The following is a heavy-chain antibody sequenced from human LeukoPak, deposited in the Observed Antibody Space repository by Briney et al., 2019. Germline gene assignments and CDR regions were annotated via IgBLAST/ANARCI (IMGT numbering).Heavy chain of an antibody. Sequence: ASVKVSCKASGYTFTGYYMHWVRQAPGQGLEWMGWINPNSGGTNYAQKFQGWVTMTRDTSISTAYMELSRLRSDDTAVYYCARARKVAAAGKVCGMDVWGQGTTVTVSS. CDR1: GYTFTGYY. D-gene: IGHD6-13*01. V-gene: IGHV1-2*04. CDR2: INPNSGGT. CDR3: ARARKVAAAGKVCGMDV. J-gene: IGHJ6*02.